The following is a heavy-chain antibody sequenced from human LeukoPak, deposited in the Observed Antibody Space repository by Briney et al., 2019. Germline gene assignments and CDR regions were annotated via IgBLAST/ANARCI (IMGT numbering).Heavy chain of an antibody. CDR3: ARPRGYCSSTSCYTPIDY. CDR2: IIPIFGTA. J-gene: IGHJ4*02. D-gene: IGHD2-2*01. CDR1: GCTFSSYA. V-gene: IGHV1-69*05. Sequence: VSPVKVSCKASGCTFSSYAISWLRQAPGQGLEWMVGIIPIFGTANYAQKFQGRVTITTDDSTSTAYMELSSLRSEDTAVYYCARPRGYCSSTSCYTPIDYWGQGTLVTVSS.